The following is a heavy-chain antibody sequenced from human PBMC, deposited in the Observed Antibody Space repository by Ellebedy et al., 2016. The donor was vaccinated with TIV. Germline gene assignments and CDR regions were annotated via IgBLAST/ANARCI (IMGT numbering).Heavy chain of an antibody. CDR1: GDSISSSNW. D-gene: IGHD6-19*01. V-gene: IGHV4-4*02. Sequence: SETLSLXXAVSGDSISSSNWWSWVRPPPGKGLEWIGEIYHSGTTNYNPSLKSRVTISVDKSKKQFSLKLTSVTAADTAVYYCARIPLGYSNAWYYFDYWGQGTLVTISS. CDR2: IYHSGTT. J-gene: IGHJ4*02. CDR3: ARIPLGYSNAWYYFDY.